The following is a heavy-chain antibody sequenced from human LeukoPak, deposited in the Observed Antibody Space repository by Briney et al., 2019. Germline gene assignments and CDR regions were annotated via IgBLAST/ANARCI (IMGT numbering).Heavy chain of an antibody. CDR3: ARSPNPTTVTTWRWYFDY. D-gene: IGHD4-11*01. V-gene: IGHV1-46*01. CDR1: GYTFPSYF. Sequence: ASVKVSCKASGYTFPSYFMHWVRQAPGQGLEWMGIINPTGGSTTYAQKFQGRVTMTRDTSTSTAYMELSSLRSEDTAVYYCARSPNPTTVTTWRWYFDYWGQGTLVTVSS. J-gene: IGHJ4*02. CDR2: INPTGGST.